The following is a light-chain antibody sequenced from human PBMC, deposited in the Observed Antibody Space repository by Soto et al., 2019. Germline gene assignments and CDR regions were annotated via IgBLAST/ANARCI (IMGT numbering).Light chain of an antibody. J-gene: IGKJ4*01. V-gene: IGKV3-20*01. CDR1: QSVRSTY. CDR2: DAS. CDR3: HQYGHSPLT. Sequence: EIVLTQPPGTVSLSPGERATLSCRASQSVRSTYFAWYQHKPGQAPRLLIFDASTRATGIPDRFSGSGSGTDFTLTISRLEPEDFALYYCHQYGHSPLTFGGGTKVDIK.